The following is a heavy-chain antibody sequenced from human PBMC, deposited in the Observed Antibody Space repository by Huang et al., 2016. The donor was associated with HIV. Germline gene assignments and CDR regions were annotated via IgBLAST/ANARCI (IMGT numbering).Heavy chain of an antibody. Sequence: QLQLQESGPGLVKPSETLSLTCTVSGGSISTSGYYWGWIRQPPGKGREWIGSIYYSGGTAYNPSLKSRVTISLDTSKSQFSLKLSSVTAADTAVYYCARQDTSGWYADPYYFDYWGQGTLVTVSS. CDR2: IYYSGGT. CDR1: GGSISTSGYY. CDR3: ARQDTSGWYADPYYFDY. V-gene: IGHV4-39*01. D-gene: IGHD6-19*01. J-gene: IGHJ4*02.